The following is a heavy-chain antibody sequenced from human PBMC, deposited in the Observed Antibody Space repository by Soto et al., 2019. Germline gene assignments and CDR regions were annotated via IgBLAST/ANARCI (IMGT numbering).Heavy chain of an antibody. V-gene: IGHV1-2*02. CDR3: ARPTDFYYYAMDV. J-gene: IGHJ6*02. CDR1: GYTFTDYY. Sequence: ASVKVSCKASGYTFTDYYMHWVRQAPGQGLELMGWINPNSGGTNYAQNLQDRVTMTRDTSTSTAYMELRSLRSDDTAVYYCARPTDFYYYAMDVWGQGTTVTVSS. CDR2: INPNSGGT.